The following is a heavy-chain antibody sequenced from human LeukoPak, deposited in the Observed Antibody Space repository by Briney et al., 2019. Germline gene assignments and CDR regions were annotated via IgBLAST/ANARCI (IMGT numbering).Heavy chain of an antibody. CDR3: AKGYYYDSSGYYFDY. Sequence: GRSLRLSCAASGFTFDDYAMHWVRQAPGKGLEWVSGISWNSCSIGYADSVKGRFTISRDNAKNSLYLQMSSLRAEDTALYYCAKGYYYDSSGYYFDYWGQGTLVTVSS. D-gene: IGHD3-22*01. J-gene: IGHJ4*02. V-gene: IGHV3-9*01. CDR2: ISWNSCSI. CDR1: GFTFDDYA.